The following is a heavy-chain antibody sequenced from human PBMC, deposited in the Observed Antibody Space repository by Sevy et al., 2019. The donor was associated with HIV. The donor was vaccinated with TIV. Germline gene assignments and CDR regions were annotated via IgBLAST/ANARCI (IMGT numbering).Heavy chain of an antibody. CDR2: IIPIFGTA. V-gene: IGHV1-69*06. D-gene: IGHD3-3*01. CDR3: AREGLRFLEWPAVAYYYYYMDV. CDR1: GGTFSSYA. J-gene: IGHJ6*03. Sequence: ASVKVSCKASGGTFSSYAISWVRQAPGQGLEWMGGIIPIFGTANYAQKFQGRVTITADKSTSTAYMELSSLGSEDTAVYSCAREGLRFLEWPAVAYYYYYMDVWGKGTTVTVSS.